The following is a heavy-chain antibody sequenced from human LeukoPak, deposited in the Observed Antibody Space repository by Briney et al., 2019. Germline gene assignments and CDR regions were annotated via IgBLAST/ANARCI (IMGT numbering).Heavy chain of an antibody. CDR2: INTNTGNP. CDR3: ARGGYYYDSSGYYYGGY. D-gene: IGHD3-22*01. Sequence: ASVKVSCKASGYTFTSYGISWVRQAPGQGLEWMGWINTNTGNPTYAQGFTGRFVFSLDTSVSTAYLQISSLKAEDTAVYYCARGGYYYDSSGYYYGGYWGQGTLVTVSS. J-gene: IGHJ4*02. V-gene: IGHV7-4-1*02. CDR1: GYTFTSYG.